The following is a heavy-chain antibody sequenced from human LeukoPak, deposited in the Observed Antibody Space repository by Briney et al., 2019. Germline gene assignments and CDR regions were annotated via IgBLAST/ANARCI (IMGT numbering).Heavy chain of an antibody. J-gene: IGHJ4*02. CDR1: GNYW. V-gene: IGHV3-74*01. Sequence: GGSLRLSCAASGNYWMHWVRQAPGKGLVWVSHINSDGSWTSYADTVKGRFTISKDNAKNTVYLQMNNLRAEDTAVYYCVSFYETYWGRGTLVTVSS. CDR2: INSDGSWT. D-gene: IGHD2-2*01. CDR3: VSFYETY.